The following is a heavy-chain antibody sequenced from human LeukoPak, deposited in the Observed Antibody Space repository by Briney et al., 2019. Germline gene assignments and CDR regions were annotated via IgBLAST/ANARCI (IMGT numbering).Heavy chain of an antibody. J-gene: IGHJ4*02. CDR2: ISGSGGST. CDR3: AKVVVTQYYFDY. D-gene: IGHD2-21*02. CDR1: GFTFSSYA. V-gene: IGHV3-23*01. Sequence: GGSLRLSCAASGFTFSSYAMSWVRQAPGKGLEWVSDISGSGGSTYYADSVKGRFTISRDNSKNTLYLQMNIMRAEDTALYYCAKVVVTQYYFDYWGQGTLVTVSS.